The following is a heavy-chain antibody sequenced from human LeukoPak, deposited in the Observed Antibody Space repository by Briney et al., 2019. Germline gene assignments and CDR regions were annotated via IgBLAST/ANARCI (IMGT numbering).Heavy chain of an antibody. CDR1: GFTFSSYA. Sequence: GGSLRLSCAASGFTFSSYAMSWVRQAPGKGLEWVSAISGSGGSTYYADSVKGRFTISRDNSKNTLYLQMNSLRAEDTAVYYCARDIRGELGAFDIWGQGTMVTVSS. J-gene: IGHJ3*02. CDR3: ARDIRGELGAFDI. D-gene: IGHD3-10*01. CDR2: ISGSGGST. V-gene: IGHV3-23*01.